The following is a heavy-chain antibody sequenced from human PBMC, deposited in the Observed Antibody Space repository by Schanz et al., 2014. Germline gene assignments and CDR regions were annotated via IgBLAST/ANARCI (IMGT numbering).Heavy chain of an antibody. V-gene: IGHV3-23*04. J-gene: IGHJ3*02. D-gene: IGHD3-10*01. CDR1: GFTFSSYS. Sequence: EVQLVESGGGVVQPGGSLRLSCAASGFTFSSYSMNWVRQAPGKGLEWVSTIGTSGSTYYADSVKGRFTISRDNSKNTLYLQMNSLRAEDTAVYYCAKGRFGELSAFDIWGQGTMVTVSS. CDR2: IGTSGST. CDR3: AKGRFGELSAFDI.